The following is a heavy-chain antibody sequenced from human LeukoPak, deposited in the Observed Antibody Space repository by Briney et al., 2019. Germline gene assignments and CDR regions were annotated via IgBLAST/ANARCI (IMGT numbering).Heavy chain of an antibody. J-gene: IGHJ5*02. CDR3: SRGPTIRGRWFDP. Sequence: ASVKVSCKASGYTFTSYYMHWVRQAPGQGLEWMGIINPSGGSTSYAQKFQGRVTMTGDTSTSTVYMELSSLRSEDTAVYYCSRGPTIRGRWFDPWGQGTLVTVSP. V-gene: IGHV1-46*03. CDR2: INPSGGST. D-gene: IGHD5-24*01. CDR1: GYTFTSYY.